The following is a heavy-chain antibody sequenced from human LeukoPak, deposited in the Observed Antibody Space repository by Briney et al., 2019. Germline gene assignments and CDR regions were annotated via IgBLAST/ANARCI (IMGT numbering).Heavy chain of an antibody. CDR2: IIPIFGTA. V-gene: IGHV1-69*13. CDR3: ARGGSLVGASTDYYYYGMDV. CDR1: GGTFSSYA. Sequence: SVKVSCKASGGTFSSYAISWVRQAPGQGLEWMGGIIPIFGTANYAQKFQGRVTITADESTSTAYMELSSLRSEDTAVYYCARGGSLVGASTDYYYYGMDVWGQGTTVTVSS. J-gene: IGHJ6*02. D-gene: IGHD1-26*01.